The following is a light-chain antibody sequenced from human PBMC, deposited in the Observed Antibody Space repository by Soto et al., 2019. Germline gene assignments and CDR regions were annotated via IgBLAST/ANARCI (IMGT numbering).Light chain of an antibody. CDR3: QQYGDSPIT. V-gene: IGKV3-20*01. Sequence: EILFTQSPATVSLSPGERATVSCRTSQSVSSDFLAWYQRKPGQAPRLLIYGASTRATGIPDRFSGSGSGTDFTLTISRLEPEDFAVYDCQQYGDSPITFGQGTRLEIK. CDR1: QSVSSDF. CDR2: GAS. J-gene: IGKJ5*01.